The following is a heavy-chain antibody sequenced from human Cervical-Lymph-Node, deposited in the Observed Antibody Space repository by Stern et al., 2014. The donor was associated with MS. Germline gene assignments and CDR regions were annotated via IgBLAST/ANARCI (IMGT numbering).Heavy chain of an antibody. V-gene: IGHV3-23*04. J-gene: IGHJ4*02. CDR2: ISGSGRST. Sequence: EDQLVESGGGVAQPGGSLRLSCVVSGFTFNSYAMNWVRQAPGKGLIWVSSISGSGRSTYYTDSVKGRFTISRDNSKKTLYLQMNGLRVEDTAVYYCAKDHRIAAPGSTPFDSWGPGTLVTVSS. D-gene: IGHD6-13*01. CDR1: GFTFNSYA. CDR3: AKDHRIAAPGSTPFDS.